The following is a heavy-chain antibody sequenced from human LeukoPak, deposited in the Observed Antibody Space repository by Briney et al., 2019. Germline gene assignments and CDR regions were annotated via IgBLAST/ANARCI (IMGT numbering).Heavy chain of an antibody. CDR3: AKDSSSSWYYFDY. D-gene: IGHD6-13*01. J-gene: IGHJ4*02. CDR1: GFTFDDYA. V-gene: IGHV3-9*01. Sequence: GGSLRLSCAASGFTFDDYAMHWVRQAPGKGLEWVSGISWNSGSIGYADSVKGRFTISRDNAKNSLYLQMNSLRAEDTALYYCAKDSSSSWYYFDYWGQGTLVTVSS. CDR2: ISWNSGSI.